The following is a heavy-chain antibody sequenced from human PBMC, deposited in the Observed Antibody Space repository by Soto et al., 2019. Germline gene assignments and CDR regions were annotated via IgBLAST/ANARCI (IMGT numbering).Heavy chain of an antibody. V-gene: IGHV1-69*13. J-gene: IGHJ6*02. CDR1: GGTLSSYS. CDR2: IIPIFGTA. D-gene: IGHD4-17*01. Sequence: PVKVSCKASGGTLSSYSISSVRQAPGQGLEWMGGIIPIFGTANYAQKFQGRVTITADESTSTAYMELSSLRSEDTAVYYCASTTTVTYPYYYYYYGMDVWGQGTTVTVSS. CDR3: ASTTTVTYPYYYYYYGMDV.